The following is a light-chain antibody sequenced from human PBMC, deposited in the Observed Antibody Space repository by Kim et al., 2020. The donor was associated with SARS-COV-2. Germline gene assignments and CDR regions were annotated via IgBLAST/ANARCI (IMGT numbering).Light chain of an antibody. CDR1: SGHSSYA. J-gene: IGLJ3*02. Sequence: SLGASVKRTCTRSSGHSSYAIAWHQQQPEKGPRYLMKLNSDGSHSKGDGIPDRFSGSSSGAERYLTISSLQSEDEADYYCQTWGTGMVFGGGTKLTIL. V-gene: IGLV4-69*01. CDR3: QTWGTGMV. CDR2: LNSDGSH.